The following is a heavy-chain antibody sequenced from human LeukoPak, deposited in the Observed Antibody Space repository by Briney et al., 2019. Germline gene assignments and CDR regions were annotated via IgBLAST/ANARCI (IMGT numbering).Heavy chain of an antibody. CDR3: ARDGGSGHYYSFDY. Sequence: GRSLRLSCAASGFTFSSYAMHWVRQAPGKGLEWVAVISYDGSNKYYADSVKGRFTISRDNSKNTLYLQMNSLRAEDTAVYYCARDGGSGHYYSFDYWGQGTLVTVSS. CDR2: ISYDGSNK. CDR1: GFTFSSYA. D-gene: IGHD3-22*01. J-gene: IGHJ4*02. V-gene: IGHV3-30-3*01.